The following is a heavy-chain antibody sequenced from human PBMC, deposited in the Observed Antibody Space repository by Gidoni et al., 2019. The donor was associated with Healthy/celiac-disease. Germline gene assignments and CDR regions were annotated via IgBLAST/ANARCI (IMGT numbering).Heavy chain of an antibody. CDR2: IYYSGST. CDR3: ARAPTIFGVKDGMDV. J-gene: IGHJ6*02. D-gene: IGHD3-3*01. V-gene: IGHV4-59*01. Sequence: GYIYYSGSTNYNPSLKSRVTISVDTSKNQFSLKLSSVTAADTAVYYCARAPTIFGVKDGMDVWGQGTTVTVSS.